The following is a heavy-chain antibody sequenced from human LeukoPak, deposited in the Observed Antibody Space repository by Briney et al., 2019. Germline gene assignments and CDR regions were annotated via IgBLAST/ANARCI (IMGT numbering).Heavy chain of an antibody. CDR3: ARDRVTGTTGAVFDY. V-gene: IGHV3-30*03. CDR2: ISYDGSNK. Sequence: PGGSLRLSCAASGFTFSSYGMHWVRQAPGKGLEWVAVISYDGSNKYYADSVKGRFTISRDNSKNTLYLQMNSLRAEDTAVYYCARDRVTGTTGAVFDYWGQGTLVTVSS. CDR1: GFTFSSYG. D-gene: IGHD1-7*01. J-gene: IGHJ4*02.